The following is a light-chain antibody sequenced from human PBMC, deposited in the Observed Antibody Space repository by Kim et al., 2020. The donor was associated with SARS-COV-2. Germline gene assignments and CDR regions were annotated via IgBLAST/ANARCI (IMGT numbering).Light chain of an antibody. CDR2: RAS. CDR1: QSLSGN. V-gene: IGKV3-15*01. Sequence: LSVSPGERATLSCRASQSLSGNLAWYQQKPGQAPRLLIYRASTMAAGVPDRFSGTGSATDFTLTISSLQSEDFALYYCHQYNTWHTFGQGTKVDI. CDR3: HQYNTWHT. J-gene: IGKJ2*01.